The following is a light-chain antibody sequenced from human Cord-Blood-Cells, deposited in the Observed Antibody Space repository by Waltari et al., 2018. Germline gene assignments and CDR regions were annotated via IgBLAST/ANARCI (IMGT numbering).Light chain of an antibody. Sequence: DIVMTQSPDSLAVSLGERATTNCKSRQSVLYSSNNKNYLAWYQQKPGQPPKLLIYWASTRESGVPDRFSGSGSGTDFTLTISSLQAEDVAVYYCQQYYSTPTFGQGTKVEIK. V-gene: IGKV4-1*01. J-gene: IGKJ1*01. CDR2: WAS. CDR3: QQYYSTPT. CDR1: QSVLYSSNNKNY.